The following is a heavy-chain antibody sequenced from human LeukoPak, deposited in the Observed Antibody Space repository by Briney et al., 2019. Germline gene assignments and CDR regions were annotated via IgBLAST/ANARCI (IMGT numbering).Heavy chain of an antibody. D-gene: IGHD4-17*01. V-gene: IGHV3-33*01. Sequence: GGSLRLSCAASGFIFSSYGMHWVRQAPGKGLEWVAVIWYDGSNKYYADSVKGRFTISRDNSKNTLYLQMNSLRAEDTAVYYCARVRTHDYGDYFDYWGQGTLVTVSS. J-gene: IGHJ4*02. CDR2: IWYDGSNK. CDR3: ARVRTHDYGDYFDY. CDR1: GFIFSSYG.